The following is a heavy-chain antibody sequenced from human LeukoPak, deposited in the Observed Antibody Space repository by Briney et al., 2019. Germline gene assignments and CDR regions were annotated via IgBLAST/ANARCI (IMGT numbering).Heavy chain of an antibody. CDR3: AKDGVMAGHYLDY. J-gene: IGHJ4*02. CDR2: ISGNGGST. D-gene: IGHD5-24*01. Sequence: GGSLRLSCAASGFTFRTYDMSWVRQAPGKGLEWVSVISGNGGSTHYADSVKGRFTISRDNSKNTLYLQMNSLRAEDTAVYYCAKDGVMAGHYLDYWGQGTLVTVSS. CDR1: GFTFRTYD. V-gene: IGHV3-23*01.